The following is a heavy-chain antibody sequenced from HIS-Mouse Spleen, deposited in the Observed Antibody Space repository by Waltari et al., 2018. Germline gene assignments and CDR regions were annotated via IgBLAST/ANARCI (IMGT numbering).Heavy chain of an antibody. CDR1: GGSISSSSYY. CDR3: TREIPYSSSWYDWYGDR. V-gene: IGHV4-39*07. D-gene: IGHD6-13*01. CDR2: IYYSGST. Sequence: QLQLQESGPGLVKPSETLSLTCTVSGGSISSSSYYWGWIRQPPGKGLEWIGSIYYSGSTYYNPSVKSEFPISVDTSKNQFSLNRRSETATNTAVYYVTREIPYSSSWYDWYGDRGGRGTLVTVSS. J-gene: IGHJ2*01.